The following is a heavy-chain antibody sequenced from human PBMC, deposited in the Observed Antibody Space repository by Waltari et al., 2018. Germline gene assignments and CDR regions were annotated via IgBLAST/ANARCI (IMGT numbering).Heavy chain of an antibody. CDR1: GFTFSSYA. CDR3: AKAVHPWYSSSWTGWFDP. D-gene: IGHD6-13*01. J-gene: IGHJ5*02. Sequence: EVQLVESGGGLVQPGGSLRLSCAASGFTFSSYAMSWVRQAPGKGLEWVSVISGSGGSTYYADAGKGRFTISGDNAKNTLYLQMNSLRAEDTAVYYCAKAVHPWYSSSWTGWFDPWGQGTLVTVSS. V-gene: IGHV3-23*04. CDR2: ISGSGGST.